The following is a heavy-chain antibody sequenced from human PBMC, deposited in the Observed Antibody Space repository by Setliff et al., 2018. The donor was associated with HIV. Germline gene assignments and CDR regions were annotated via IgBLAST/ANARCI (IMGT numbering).Heavy chain of an antibody. CDR1: GFIFDDYA. CDR2: IDWSGDKT. CDR3: AKTTGSVLGTYYFDY. V-gene: IGHV3-43D*03. D-gene: IGHD3-16*01. Sequence: GGSLRLSCAASGFIFDDYAMYWVRQAPGKNLEWVSLIDWSGDKTCYADSVNGRFTISRDNSKETLFLQMHSLRPEDTALYYCAKTTGSVLGTYYFDYWGQGTLVTVSS. J-gene: IGHJ4*02.